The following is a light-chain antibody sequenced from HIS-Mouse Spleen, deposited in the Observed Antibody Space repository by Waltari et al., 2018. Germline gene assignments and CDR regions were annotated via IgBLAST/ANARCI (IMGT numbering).Light chain of an antibody. Sequence: SYVLTQPPSVSVAPGKTARITCGGNNIGSKSVHWYQQKPGQAPVLVVYDDSDRPPGIPERFSGSNSGNTATLTSSRVEAGDEADYCCQVWDSSSDHVVFGGGTKLTVL. CDR2: DDS. CDR3: QVWDSSSDHVV. CDR1: NIGSKS. J-gene: IGLJ2*01. V-gene: IGLV3-21*03.